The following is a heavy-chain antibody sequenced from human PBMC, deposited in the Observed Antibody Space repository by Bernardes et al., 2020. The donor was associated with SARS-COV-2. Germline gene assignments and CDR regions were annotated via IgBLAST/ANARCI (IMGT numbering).Heavy chain of an antibody. CDR2: IRSKANSYAT. V-gene: IGHV3-73*01. D-gene: IGHD2-2*01. CDR1: GFTFSGSA. Sequence: GGSLRLSCAASGFTFSGSAMHWVRQASGKGLEWVGRIRSKANSYATAYAASVKGRFTISRDDSKNTAYLQMNSLKTEDTAVYYCTSGYCSSTSCYEVNWFDPRGQGTLVTVSS. CDR3: TSGYCSSTSCYEVNWFDP. J-gene: IGHJ5*02.